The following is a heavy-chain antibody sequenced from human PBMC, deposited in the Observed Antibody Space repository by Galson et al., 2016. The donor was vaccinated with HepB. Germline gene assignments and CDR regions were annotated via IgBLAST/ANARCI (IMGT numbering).Heavy chain of an antibody. Sequence: SLRLSCAGFGFTFSDYEMNWVRQVPGKGLEWVSYISDSSSNRYYRDSVQGRFVISRENAKNSVFLQMNSLRVEDTAIYYCAREHRSFDVWGQGVLVTVSS. CDR2: ISDSSSNR. CDR3: AREHRSFDV. CDR1: GFTFSDYE. J-gene: IGHJ4*02. V-gene: IGHV3-48*03.